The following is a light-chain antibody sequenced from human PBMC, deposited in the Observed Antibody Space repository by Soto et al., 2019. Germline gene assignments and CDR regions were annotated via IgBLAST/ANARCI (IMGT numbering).Light chain of an antibody. CDR1: QSLSRN. Sequence: EILMTQSPATLSVSPGERATLSCRASQSLSRNLAWYQQTPGQAPRLLIYGASTRASGIPARFSGSGSGTEFTLTISSLQYEDFALYYCQLYNDWPPAFTFGPGTKVDL. CDR2: GAS. J-gene: IGKJ3*01. V-gene: IGKV3-15*01. CDR3: QLYNDWPPAFT.